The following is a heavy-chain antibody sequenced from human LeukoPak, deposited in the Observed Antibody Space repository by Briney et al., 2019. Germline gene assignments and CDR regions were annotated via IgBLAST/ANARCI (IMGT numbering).Heavy chain of an antibody. CDR2: ISGSGGST. J-gene: IGHJ4*02. D-gene: IGHD6-6*01. CDR3: ARDLRSSSSTPTRSGY. V-gene: IGHV3-23*01. CDR1: GFTFSSYA. Sequence: GGSLRLSCAASGFTFSSYAMSWVRQAPGKGLEWVSAISGSGGSTYYADSVKGRFTISRDNAKNSLYLQMNSLRAEDTAVYYCARDLRSSSSTPTRSGYWGQGTLVTVSS.